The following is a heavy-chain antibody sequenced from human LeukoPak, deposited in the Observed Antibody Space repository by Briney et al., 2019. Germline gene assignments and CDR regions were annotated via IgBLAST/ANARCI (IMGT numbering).Heavy chain of an antibody. Sequence: ASVKVSCKASGYTFTGCYMHWVRQAPGQGLEWMGWINPNSGGTNYAQKFQGRVTMTRDTSISTAYMELTRLRSDDTAVYYCASSSSGWSMGYFDYWGQGTLVTVSS. V-gene: IGHV1-2*02. J-gene: IGHJ4*02. CDR3: ASSSSGWSMGYFDY. CDR2: INPNSGGT. D-gene: IGHD6-19*01. CDR1: GYTFTGCY.